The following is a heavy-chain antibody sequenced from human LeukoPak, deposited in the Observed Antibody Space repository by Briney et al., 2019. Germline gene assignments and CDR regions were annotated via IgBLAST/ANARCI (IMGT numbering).Heavy chain of an antibody. Sequence: PGVSLRLSCAASGFTFSSYAMSWLRHAPGKGLEWFSAISSSGGSTYYADSVKGRFTISRDNSKNSLYLQMNSLRAKDTAVYYCGKILDYYDFWCGFDYWGQGTMVTASS. V-gene: IGHV3-23*01. D-gene: IGHD3-3*01. CDR3: GKILDYYDFWCGFDY. J-gene: IGHJ4*02. CDR1: GFTFSSYA. CDR2: ISSSGGST.